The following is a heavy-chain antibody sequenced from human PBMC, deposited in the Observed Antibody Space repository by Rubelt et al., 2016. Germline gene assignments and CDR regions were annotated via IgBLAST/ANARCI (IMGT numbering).Heavy chain of an antibody. CDR3: ARGKEGLGVTMMDY. Sequence: QVQLQQWGAGLLKPSETLSLTCAVYGGSFSGYYWSWIRQPPGKGLEWIGEINHSGSTNYNPSLKSRVTRSVDTAKNQFSLKLSSWTAADTAVYYGARGKEGLGVTMMDYWGQGTLVTVSS. CDR2: INHSGST. CDR1: GGSFSGYY. J-gene: IGHJ4*02. V-gene: IGHV4-34*01. D-gene: IGHD3-22*01.